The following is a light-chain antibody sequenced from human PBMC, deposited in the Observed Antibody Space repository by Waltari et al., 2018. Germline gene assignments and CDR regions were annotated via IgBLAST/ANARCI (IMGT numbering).Light chain of an antibody. CDR2: KDT. Sequence: SYELTQTPSVSVSPGQTARITCSGDALPNKYAYWYQQKPGQAPVVGIYKDTQRPSGIPARFSGSTSATTVTLTISGVQAEDEADYYCQSADTSGNYVFGPGTKVTVV. J-gene: IGLJ1*01. V-gene: IGLV3-25*03. CDR1: ALPNKY. CDR3: QSADTSGNYV.